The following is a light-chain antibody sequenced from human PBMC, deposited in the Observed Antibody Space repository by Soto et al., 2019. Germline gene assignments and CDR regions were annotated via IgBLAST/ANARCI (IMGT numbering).Light chain of an antibody. V-gene: IGLV2-14*01. J-gene: IGLJ1*01. CDR1: SSDIGGYRY. CDR2: EVS. Sequence: QSVLTHPASVSWSPGQSITISCTGTSSDIGGYRYVSWYQQHPDKAPKLMIYEVSHRPSGVSDRFSGSKSGNTASLNISGLQAEDEADYYCSSFATTNTPYVFGPGTKVTVL. CDR3: SSFATTNTPYV.